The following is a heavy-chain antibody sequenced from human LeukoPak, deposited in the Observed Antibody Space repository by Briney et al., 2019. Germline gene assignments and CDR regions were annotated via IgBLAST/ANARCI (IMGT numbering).Heavy chain of an antibody. CDR3: ARDLRNYDSSGYYPNFDY. CDR1: GYTFTGYY. J-gene: IGHJ4*02. V-gene: IGHV1-46*01. D-gene: IGHD3-22*01. CDR2: INPSGGST. Sequence: ASVKVSCKASGYTFTGYYMHWVRQAPGQGLEWMGIINPSGGSTSYAQKFQGRVTMTRDMSTSTVYMELSSLRSEDTAVYYCARDLRNYDSSGYYPNFDYWGQGTLVTVSS.